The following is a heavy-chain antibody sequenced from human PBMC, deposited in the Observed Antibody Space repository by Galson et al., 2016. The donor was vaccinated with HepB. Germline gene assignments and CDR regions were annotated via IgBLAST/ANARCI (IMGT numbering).Heavy chain of an antibody. CDR3: AGDGNCGGDCYLAT. V-gene: IGHV4-4*02. Sequence: SETLSLTCSVSGSSMTSSKWWSWLRQAPGKRIEWIGEVYPGGSTNYSPSFKSRVRISVDRSKNQLSLTLSSVTAADTAVYYCAGDGNCGGDCYLATWGLGILVTVSS. J-gene: IGHJ5*02. CDR2: VYPGGST. D-gene: IGHD2-21*01. CDR1: GSSMTSSKW.